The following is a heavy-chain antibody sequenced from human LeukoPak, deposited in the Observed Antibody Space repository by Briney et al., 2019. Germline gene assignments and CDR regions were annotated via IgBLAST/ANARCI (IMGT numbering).Heavy chain of an antibody. Sequence: ASVKVSCKASGYTFTSYGISWVRQAPGQGLEWMGWINPNSGGTNYAQKFQGRVTMTRDTSISTAYMELSRLRSDDTAVYYCARDTAMVPDYFDYWGQGTLVTVSS. D-gene: IGHD5-18*01. J-gene: IGHJ4*02. CDR3: ARDTAMVPDYFDY. V-gene: IGHV1-2*02. CDR2: INPNSGGT. CDR1: GYTFTSYG.